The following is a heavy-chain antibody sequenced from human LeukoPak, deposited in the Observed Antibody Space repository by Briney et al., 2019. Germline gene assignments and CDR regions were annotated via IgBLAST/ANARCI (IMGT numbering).Heavy chain of an antibody. CDR3: ARHPTDTAMAIDY. Sequence: PSETLSLTCTVSGGSIRSSYYYWGWIRQPPGKGLEWIGSIYDSGSTYYNPSLKSRVTISVDTSKNQFSLKLNSVTAADTAVYYCARHPTDTAMAIDYWGQGTLVTVSS. D-gene: IGHD5-18*01. CDR2: IYDSGST. CDR1: GGSIRSSYYY. V-gene: IGHV4-39*01. J-gene: IGHJ4*02.